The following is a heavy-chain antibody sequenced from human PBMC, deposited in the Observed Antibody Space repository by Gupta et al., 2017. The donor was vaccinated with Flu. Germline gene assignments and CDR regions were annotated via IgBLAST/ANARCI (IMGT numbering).Heavy chain of an antibody. D-gene: IGHD5-18*01. V-gene: IGHV4-31*02. Sequence: GTTYYNPSLESRVIISIDTSNNQFSLNLSSVTAADTAAYYCARDLRGYGAFDIWGQGRMVTVSS. CDR3: ARDLRGYGAFDI. CDR2: GTT. J-gene: IGHJ3*02.